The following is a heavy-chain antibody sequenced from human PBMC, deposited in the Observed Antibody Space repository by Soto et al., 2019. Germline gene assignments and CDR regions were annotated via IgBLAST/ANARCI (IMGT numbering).Heavy chain of an antibody. V-gene: IGHV1-18*01. CDR2: ISAYNGNT. D-gene: IGHD3-10*01. CDR1: GYTFTSYG. Sequence: EASVKVSCKASGYTFTSYGISWVRQAPGQGLEWMGWISAYNGNTNYAQKLQGRVTMTTDTSTSTAYMELRSLRSDDTAVYYCARLALVRETNYYYYGMDVWGQGTTVTVSS. CDR3: ARLALVRETNYYYYGMDV. J-gene: IGHJ6*02.